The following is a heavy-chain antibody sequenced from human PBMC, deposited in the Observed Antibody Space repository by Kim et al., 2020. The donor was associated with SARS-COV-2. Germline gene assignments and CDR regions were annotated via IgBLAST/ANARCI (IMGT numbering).Heavy chain of an antibody. Sequence: ASVKVSCKASGYTFTGYYMHWVRQAPGQGLEWMGRINPNSGGTNYAQKFQGRVTMTRDTSISTAYMELSRLRSDDTAVYYCASWGGPDYYYYYGMDVWGQGTTVTVSS. D-gene: IGHD3-16*01. CDR3: ASWGGPDYYYYYGMDV. CDR1: GYTFTGYY. CDR2: INPNSGGT. J-gene: IGHJ6*02. V-gene: IGHV1-2*06.